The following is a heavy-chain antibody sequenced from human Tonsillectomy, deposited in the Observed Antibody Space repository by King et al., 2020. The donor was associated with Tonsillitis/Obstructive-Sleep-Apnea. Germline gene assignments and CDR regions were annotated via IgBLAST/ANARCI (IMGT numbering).Heavy chain of an antibody. V-gene: IGHV1-3*01. Sequence: QIQLVQSGAEVKKSGASVKVSCKASGYTFTSYPIHWVRQAPGQRLEWMGWINAGNGDIKYSQNFQDRLTITRDTSASAVYMEMSSLRFEDTAVYYCVREVPPLIXIFFDYWGQGTLVTVAS. D-gene: IGHD3-3*01. J-gene: IGHJ4*02. CDR3: VREVPPLIXIFFDY. CDR1: GYTFTSYP. CDR2: INAGNGDI.